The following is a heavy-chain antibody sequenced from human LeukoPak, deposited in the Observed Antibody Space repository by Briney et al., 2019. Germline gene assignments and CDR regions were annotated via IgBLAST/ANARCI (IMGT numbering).Heavy chain of an antibody. D-gene: IGHD5-24*01. CDR2: IKGDGSDK. J-gene: IGHJ5*02. CDR3: ARDGRDGYNGYFDP. Sequence: AGGSLRLSCIASGSTFSYSWMTWVRQAPGRGLEWVANIKGDGSDKYYVDSVKGRFTISRDNAKKSLYLQMNSLKAEDTAVYYCARDGRDGYNGYFDPWGQGTLVTVSS. CDR1: GSTFSYSW. V-gene: IGHV3-7*01.